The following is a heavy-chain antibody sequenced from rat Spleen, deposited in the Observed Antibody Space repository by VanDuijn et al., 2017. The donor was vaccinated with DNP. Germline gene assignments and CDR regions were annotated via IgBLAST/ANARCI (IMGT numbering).Heavy chain of an antibody. CDR1: GFSLTGYN. J-gene: IGHJ4*01. CDR3: AREDRDYAMDA. Sequence: QVQLKESGPGLVQPSQTLSLTCTVAGFSLTGYNVHWVRQPPGKGLEWMGVIWNTGGSRYNSALKSRLSISKDTSKSQGFLKMNSLQTEDTATYYCAREDRDYAMDAWGQGTSVTVSS. CDR2: IWNTGGS. V-gene: IGHV2-41*01. D-gene: IGHD1-5*01.